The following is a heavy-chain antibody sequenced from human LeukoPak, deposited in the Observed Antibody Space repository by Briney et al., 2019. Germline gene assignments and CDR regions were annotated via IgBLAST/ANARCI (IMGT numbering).Heavy chain of an antibody. D-gene: IGHD2-8*02. CDR3: ARSRLYWRLPYYFDY. V-gene: IGHV4-39*01. Sequence: PSETLSLTCTVSGGSISSSSYYWGWIRQPPGKGLEWIGSIYYSGSTYYNPSLKSRVTISVDTSKNQFSLKLSSVTAADTAVYYCARSRLYWRLPYYFDYWGQGTLVTVSS. J-gene: IGHJ4*02. CDR1: GGSISSSSYY. CDR2: IYYSGST.